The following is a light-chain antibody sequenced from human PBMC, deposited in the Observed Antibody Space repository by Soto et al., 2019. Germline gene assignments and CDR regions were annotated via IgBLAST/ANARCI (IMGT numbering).Light chain of an antibody. J-gene: IGKJ1*01. CDR3: QKHNSYSPWT. Sequence: EIQMTWSSSTLSASVVDIVTITCRASQSISSWLAWYQQKPGKAHKLLIYDAYSLESGVPSRFSGSGSGTEFTLTISSLKPADFPNYYCQKHNSYSPWTGGKGTKGDIK. V-gene: IGKV1-5*01. CDR2: DAY. CDR1: QSISSW.